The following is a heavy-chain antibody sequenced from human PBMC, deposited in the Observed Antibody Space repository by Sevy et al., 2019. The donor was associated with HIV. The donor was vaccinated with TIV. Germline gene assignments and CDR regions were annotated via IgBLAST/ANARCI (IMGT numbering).Heavy chain of an antibody. D-gene: IGHD2-15*01. Sequence: GGSLRLSCVASGFTFSSYWMSWVRQAPGKGLEWVANIKQDGSEKYYVDSVKGRFTISRDNAKNSLYLQMNSLRAEDTAVYFCARETPYCSGGSCYGMDVWGQGTTVTVSS. CDR1: GFTFSSYW. V-gene: IGHV3-7*01. CDR2: IKQDGSEK. J-gene: IGHJ6*02. CDR3: ARETPYCSGGSCYGMDV.